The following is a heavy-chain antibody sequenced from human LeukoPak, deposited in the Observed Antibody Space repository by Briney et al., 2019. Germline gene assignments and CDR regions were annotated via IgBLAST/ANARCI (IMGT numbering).Heavy chain of an antibody. CDR1: GFTFSSYA. CDR3: SRHPGAAVQTYYYYYMDV. J-gene: IGHJ6*03. CDR2: ISGSGGST. V-gene: IGHV3-23*01. Sequence: GGSLRLSCAASGFTFSSYAMSWVRQAPGKGLEWVSAISGSGGSTYYADSVKGRFTISRDNSKNTLYLQMNSLKTEDTAVYYCSRHPGAAVQTYYYYYMDVWAKGPRSPSP. D-gene: IGHD1-1*01.